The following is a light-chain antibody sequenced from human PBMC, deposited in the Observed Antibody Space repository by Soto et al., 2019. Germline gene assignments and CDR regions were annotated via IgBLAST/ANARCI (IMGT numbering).Light chain of an antibody. CDR3: QQSYTHPWT. CDR1: QYINTY. V-gene: IGKV1-39*01. CDR2: AAT. Sequence: DIQMTPSPSSLSASVGDRVNISCRASQYINTYLNWYQQKGGKAPKLLIYAATNLQSGVPSRFSGSGSGTDFNVTISILQPEDFATYYCQQSYTHPWTFGPGTKVDIK. J-gene: IGKJ1*01.